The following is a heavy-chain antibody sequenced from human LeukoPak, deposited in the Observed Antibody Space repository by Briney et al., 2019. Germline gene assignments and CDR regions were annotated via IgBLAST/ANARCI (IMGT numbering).Heavy chain of an antibody. D-gene: IGHD5-24*01. V-gene: IGHV3-23*01. CDR1: GFTFSSYA. Sequence: GGSLRLSCAASGFTFSSYAMSWVRQAPGKGLEWVSAISGSGGSTYYADSVKGRFTISRDNSKNTLYLQMNSLRAEDTAVYYCAKSGTVEMATMIDYWGRGTLVTVSS. CDR2: ISGSGGST. CDR3: AKSGTVEMATMIDY. J-gene: IGHJ4*02.